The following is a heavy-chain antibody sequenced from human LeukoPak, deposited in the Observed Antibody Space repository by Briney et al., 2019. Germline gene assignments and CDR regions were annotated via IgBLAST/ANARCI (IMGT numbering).Heavy chain of an antibody. V-gene: IGHV1-2*06. Sequence: ASVKVSCKASGYTFTGYYMHWVRQAPGQGLEWMGRINPNSGGTNYAQKFQGRVTMTRDTSISTAYMELSTLRSDDTAVYYCARERKAAGTLGWFDPWGQGTLVTVSS. D-gene: IGHD6-13*01. J-gene: IGHJ5*02. CDR1: GYTFTGYY. CDR2: INPNSGGT. CDR3: ARERKAAGTLGWFDP.